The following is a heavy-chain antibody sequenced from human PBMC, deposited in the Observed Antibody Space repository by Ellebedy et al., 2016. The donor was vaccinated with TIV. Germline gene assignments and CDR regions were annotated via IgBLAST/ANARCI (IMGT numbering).Heavy chain of an antibody. CDR3: ARSKSQYYDFWSGYLN. V-gene: IGHV1-18*04. J-gene: IGHJ4*02. CDR2: ISAYNGNT. CDR1: GYTFTSYG. D-gene: IGHD3-3*01. Sequence: ASVKVSXKASGYTFTSYGISWVRQAPGQGLEWMGWISAYNGNTNYAQKLQGRVTMTTDTSTSTAYMELRSLRSDDTAVYYCARSKSQYYDFWSGYLNWGQGTLVTVSS.